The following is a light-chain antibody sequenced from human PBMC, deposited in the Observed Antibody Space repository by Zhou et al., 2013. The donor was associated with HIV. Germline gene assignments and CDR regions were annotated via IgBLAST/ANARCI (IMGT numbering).Light chain of an antibody. CDR2: AAS. V-gene: IGKV3-20*01. Sequence: EIVLTQSPGTLSVSPGDGATLYCRASENINTKLAWYQQKPGQAPRLLITAASTRAAGVPARFSASGSGTDFTLTISRLEPEDFAVYYCQYYGGSFWTFGQGTKVEIK. CDR1: ENINTK. CDR3: QYYGGSFWT. J-gene: IGKJ1*01.